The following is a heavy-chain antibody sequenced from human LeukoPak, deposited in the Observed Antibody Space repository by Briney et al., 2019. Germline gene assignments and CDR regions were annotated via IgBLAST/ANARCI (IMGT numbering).Heavy chain of an antibody. CDR2: INTDGSST. V-gene: IGHV3-74*01. CDR3: ARSGGSSSLGY. D-gene: IGHD6-6*01. CDR1: GFTFSSYW. J-gene: IGHJ4*02. Sequence: GGSLRLSCAAFGFTFSSYWMHWVRQAPGKGLVWVSHINTDGSSTTYADSVKGRLTISRDNAKNTLYLQMNSLRAEDTAVYYCARSGGSSSLGYWGQGTLVTVSS.